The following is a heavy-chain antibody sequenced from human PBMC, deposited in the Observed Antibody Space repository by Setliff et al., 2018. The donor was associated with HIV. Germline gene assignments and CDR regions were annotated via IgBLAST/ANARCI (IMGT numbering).Heavy chain of an antibody. CDR3: AKDSLPPPYSSSPGWFDT. CDR2: ISHSGSP. Sequence: SCVVSGGSISSSWWSWVRQPPGQGLEWIGEISHSGSPNYNPSLKNRVTISVDNFRNHFSLKLGSVTAADTAVYYCAKDSLPPPYSSSPGWFDTWGQGTLVTVSS. D-gene: IGHD6-13*01. V-gene: IGHV4-4*02. J-gene: IGHJ5*02. CDR1: GGSISSSW.